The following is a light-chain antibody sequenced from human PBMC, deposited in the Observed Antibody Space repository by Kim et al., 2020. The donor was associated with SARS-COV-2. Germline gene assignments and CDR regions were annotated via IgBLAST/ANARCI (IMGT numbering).Light chain of an antibody. CDR3: QQVSSFPPFP. V-gene: IGKV1-9*01. CDR2: AAS. CDR1: QDISNS. J-gene: IGKJ2*01. Sequence: DIQLTQSPSLLSASVGDRVTITCRASQDISNSLAWYQQQSGKAPKLLIYAASTLQIGVPPRFRGSGSGTEFSLTISSLQPEDFATYYCQQVSSFPPFPFGQGTKLEI.